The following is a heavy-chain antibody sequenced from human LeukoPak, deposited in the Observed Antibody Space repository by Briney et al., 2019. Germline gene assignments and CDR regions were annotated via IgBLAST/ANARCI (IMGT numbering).Heavy chain of an antibody. CDR2: IYYSAST. CDR3: ARDKDYFDSGGAFDI. CDR1: GGSISSGGYY. Sequence: SSQTLSLTCTVSGGSISSGGYYWSSIRQHPGKGLEWIRYIYYSASTYYNPSLKSRVTIPVDTSKNQFSLKLSSVTAADTAVYYCARDKDYFDSGGAFDIWGQGTMVTVSS. J-gene: IGHJ3*02. D-gene: IGHD3-22*01. V-gene: IGHV4-31*03.